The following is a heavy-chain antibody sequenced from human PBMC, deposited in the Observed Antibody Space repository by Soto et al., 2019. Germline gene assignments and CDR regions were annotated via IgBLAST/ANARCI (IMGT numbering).Heavy chain of an antibody. CDR2: INHSGST. D-gene: IGHD3-10*01. CDR3: ASDKYYYGSGSYWAYYYYGMDV. J-gene: IGHJ6*02. V-gene: IGHV4-34*01. CDR1: GGSFSGYY. Sequence: SETLSLTCAVYGGSFSGYYWSWIRQPPGKGLEWIGEINHSGSTNYNPSLKSRVTISVDTSKNQFSLKLSSVTAADTAVYYCASDKYYYGSGSYWAYYYYGMDVWGQGTTVTVS.